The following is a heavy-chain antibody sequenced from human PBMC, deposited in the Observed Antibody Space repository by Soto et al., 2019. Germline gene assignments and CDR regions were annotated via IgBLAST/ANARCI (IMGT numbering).Heavy chain of an antibody. Sequence: GGSLRLSCAASGFTLSSFEMNWVRQAPGKGLEWVSYISDSGDRTYYADSVKGRFTISRDRSKNTVSLQMDSLRAEDTAVYYCAKDRGIIVKAGDAFDVWGQGTKVTVSS. V-gene: IGHV3-23*01. CDR3: AKDRGIIVKAGDAFDV. CDR2: ISDSGDRT. D-gene: IGHD3-16*02. CDR1: GFTLSSFE. J-gene: IGHJ3*01.